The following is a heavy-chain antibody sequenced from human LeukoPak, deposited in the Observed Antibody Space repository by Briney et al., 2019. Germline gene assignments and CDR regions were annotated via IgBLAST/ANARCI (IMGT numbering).Heavy chain of an antibody. CDR2: IGTAGDT. Sequence: GGSLRLSCAASGFTFSSYDMHWVRQATGKGLEWVSAIGTAGDTYYPGSVKGRFTISRENAKNSLYLQMNSLRAGGTAVYYCARALNVGGAHDAFDIWGQGTMATVSS. J-gene: IGHJ3*02. CDR3: ARALNVGGAHDAFDI. D-gene: IGHD2-21*01. CDR1: GFTFSSYD. V-gene: IGHV3-13*01.